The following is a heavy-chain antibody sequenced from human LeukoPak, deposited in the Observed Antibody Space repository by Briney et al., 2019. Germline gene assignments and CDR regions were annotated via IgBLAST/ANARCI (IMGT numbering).Heavy chain of an antibody. CDR1: GGSVNLYH. CDR2: INYSGRS. V-gene: IGHV4-59*02. CDR3: ARDLNGQRMWEWACDI. J-gene: IGHJ3*02. Sequence: SETLSLTGTVSGGSVNLYHWSWNRQPPGKGREWIGYINYSGRSDYNPSLGSLVAISVDESKNQFSLELNSVTDADTAMYYWARDLNGQRMWEWACDIWGQGTMVTVSS. D-gene: IGHD1-26*01.